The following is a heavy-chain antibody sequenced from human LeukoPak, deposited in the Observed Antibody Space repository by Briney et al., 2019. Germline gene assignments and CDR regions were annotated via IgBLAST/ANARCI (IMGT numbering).Heavy chain of an antibody. CDR3: ARGDSYGLDY. D-gene: IGHD5-18*01. J-gene: IGHJ4*02. V-gene: IGHV1-18*01. CDR1: GYTFSSHG. Sequence: ASVKVSCKASGYTFSSHGNIWVRQAPGQGLEWMGWISAYNGDTNYAQKFQGRVTMTTDTSTSTAYMEVRNLRSDDTAVYYCARGDSYGLDYWGQGTLVTVSS. CDR2: ISAYNGDT.